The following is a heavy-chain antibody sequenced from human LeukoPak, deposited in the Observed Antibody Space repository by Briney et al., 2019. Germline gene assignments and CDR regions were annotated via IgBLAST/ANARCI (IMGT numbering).Heavy chain of an antibody. J-gene: IGHJ3*01. Sequence: SETLTLTCTVSGGSVSSGSYHWSWIRQPPGKGLEWIGYIYYSGSTNYNPSLKSRVTISVDTSKNQFSLKLSSVTAADTAVYYCARVPGGGTAANWGQGTMVTVSS. CDR1: GGSVSSGSYH. D-gene: IGHD1-7*01. CDR3: ARVPGGGTAAN. V-gene: IGHV4-61*01. CDR2: IYYSGST.